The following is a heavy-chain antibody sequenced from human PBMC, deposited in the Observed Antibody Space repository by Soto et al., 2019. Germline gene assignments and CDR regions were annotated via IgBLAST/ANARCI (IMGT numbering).Heavy chain of an antibody. Sequence: KQSQTLSLTCAISGDSVSSNSAAWNWIRQSPSRGLEWLGRTYYRSKWYNDYAVSVKSRITINPDTSKNQFSLQLNSVTPEDTAVYYCARDIAAAGTNVDQNWFDPWGQGTLVTVSS. CDR1: GDSVSSNSAA. D-gene: IGHD6-13*01. CDR2: TYYRSKWYN. CDR3: ARDIAAAGTNVDQNWFDP. J-gene: IGHJ5*02. V-gene: IGHV6-1*01.